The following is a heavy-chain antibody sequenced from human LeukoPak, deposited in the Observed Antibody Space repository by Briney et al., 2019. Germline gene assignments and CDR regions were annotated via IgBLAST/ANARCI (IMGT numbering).Heavy chain of an antibody. CDR2: ISGSGGST. CDR1: GFTFSSYA. V-gene: IGHV3-23*01. D-gene: IGHD4-17*01. J-gene: IGHJ3*02. Sequence: GGSLRLSCAASGFTFSSYAMSWVRQAPGKGLEWVSAISGSGGSTYYADSVKGRFTISRDNSKNTLYLQMNSLRAEDTAVYYCARDLSDDYGAPADAFDIWGQGTMVTVSS. CDR3: ARDLSDDYGAPADAFDI.